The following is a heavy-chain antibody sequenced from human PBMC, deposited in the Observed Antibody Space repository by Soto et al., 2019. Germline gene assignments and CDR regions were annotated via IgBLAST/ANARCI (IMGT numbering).Heavy chain of an antibody. V-gene: IGHV3-23*01. CDR3: AKSIGSSSRGGYMDV. J-gene: IGHJ6*03. CDR2: ISGSGGST. D-gene: IGHD6-6*01. Sequence: GGSLSLSCAASGFTFSSYAMSWVRQAPGKGLEWVSAISGSGGSTYYADSVKGRFTISRDNSKNTLYLQMNSLRAEDTAVYYCAKSIGSSSRGGYMDVWGKGTTVTVSS. CDR1: GFTFSSYA.